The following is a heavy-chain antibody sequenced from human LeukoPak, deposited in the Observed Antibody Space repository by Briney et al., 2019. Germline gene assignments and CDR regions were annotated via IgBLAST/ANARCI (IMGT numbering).Heavy chain of an antibody. CDR1: GFTFSSYW. CDR3: ARDQRGVAGKGYYYYGMDV. Sequence: WGSLRLSCAASGFTFSSYWMSWARQAPGKGLEWVANIKQDGSEKYYVDSVKGRFTISRDNAKNSLYLQMNSLRAEDTAVYYCARDQRGVAGKGYYYYGMDVWGQGTTVTVSS. D-gene: IGHD6-19*01. V-gene: IGHV3-7*01. CDR2: IKQDGSEK. J-gene: IGHJ6*02.